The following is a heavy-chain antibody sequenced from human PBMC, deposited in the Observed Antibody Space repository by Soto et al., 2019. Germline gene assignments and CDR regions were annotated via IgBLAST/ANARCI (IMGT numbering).Heavy chain of an antibody. Sequence: QVQLVESGGGVVQPGRSLRLSCAASGFTFSSYGMHWVRQAPGKGLEWVAVISYDGRNKYYADSVKGRFTISRDNSKNTLYLQMNSLRAEDTAVYYCAKVRYSGSYYALCDYWGQGTLVTVSS. V-gene: IGHV3-30*18. CDR1: GFTFSSYG. J-gene: IGHJ4*02. CDR2: ISYDGRNK. CDR3: AKVRYSGSYYALCDY. D-gene: IGHD1-26*01.